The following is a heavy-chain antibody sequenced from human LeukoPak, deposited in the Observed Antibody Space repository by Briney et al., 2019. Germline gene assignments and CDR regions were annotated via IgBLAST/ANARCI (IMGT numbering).Heavy chain of an antibody. V-gene: IGHV4-34*01. D-gene: IGHD4-17*01. CDR2: INHSGST. Sequence: SETLSLTCAVYGGSFSGYYWSWIRQPPGKGLEWIGEINHSGSTNYNPSLKSRVTISVDTSKNQFSLKLSSVTAADTAVYYCASGQGTVTMGNFDYWGQGTLVTVSS. CDR1: GGSFSGYY. CDR3: ASGQGTVTMGNFDY. J-gene: IGHJ4*02.